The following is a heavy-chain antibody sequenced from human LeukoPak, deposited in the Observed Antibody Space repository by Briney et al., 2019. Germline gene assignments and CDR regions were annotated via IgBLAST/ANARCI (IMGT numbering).Heavy chain of an antibody. Sequence: PGGSLRLSCAASGFTFSDYYMSWIRQAPGKGLEWASYISSSGSTIYYADSVKGRFTISRDNAKNSLYLQMNSLRAEDTAVYYCARVQFEVNSVNWFDPWGQGTLVTVSS. CDR3: ARVQFEVNSVNWFDP. CDR2: ISSSGSTI. D-gene: IGHD5-24*01. V-gene: IGHV3-11*04. J-gene: IGHJ5*02. CDR1: GFTFSDYY.